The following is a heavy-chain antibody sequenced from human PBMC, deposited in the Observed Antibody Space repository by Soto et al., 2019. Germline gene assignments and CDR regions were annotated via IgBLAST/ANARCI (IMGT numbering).Heavy chain of an antibody. Sequence: GGSLRLSCAASGFTFSSYAMHWVRQAPGRGLEWVTVISYDGSNKYYADSVKGRFTISRDNSKNTLFLQMNSLRDEDTAEYYCARGGYCSNTSCYRYGMDVWGQGTTVTVSS. CDR2: ISYDGSNK. CDR3: ARGGYCSNTSCYRYGMDV. CDR1: GFTFSSYA. V-gene: IGHV3-30-3*01. D-gene: IGHD2-2*03. J-gene: IGHJ6*02.